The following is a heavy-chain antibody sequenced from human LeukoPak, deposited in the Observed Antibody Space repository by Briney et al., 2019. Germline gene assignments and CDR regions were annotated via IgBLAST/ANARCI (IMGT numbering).Heavy chain of an antibody. D-gene: IGHD6-13*01. CDR1: GGSFTSGAYY. CDR3: ARGPIAAAGTSIYYYYGMDV. CDR2: IYHSGST. Sequence: SETLSLTCTVSGGSFTSGAYYWSWIRQPPGKGLEWIGYIYHSGSTYYNPSLKSRVTISVDRSKNQFSLKLSSVTAADTAVYYCARGPIAAAGTSIYYYYGMDVWGQGTTVTVSS. V-gene: IGHV4-30-2*01. J-gene: IGHJ6*02.